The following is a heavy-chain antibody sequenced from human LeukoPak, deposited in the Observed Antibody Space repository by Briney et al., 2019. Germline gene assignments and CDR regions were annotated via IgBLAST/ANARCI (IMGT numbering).Heavy chain of an antibody. D-gene: IGHD3-10*01. CDR2: ISHSGST. Sequence: SETLSLTCEVFGESFSGYFWTWIRQSPGKGLEWIAEISHSGSTNYNPSLKSRVSISVDTKNNRFSLTLSSVTAADTAVYYCARQGCRYQYASRSYYMCERGGFGLDYWGQGNLVTVSS. V-gene: IGHV4-34*01. CDR3: ARQGCRYQYASRSYYMCERGGFGLDY. CDR1: GESFSGYF. J-gene: IGHJ4*02.